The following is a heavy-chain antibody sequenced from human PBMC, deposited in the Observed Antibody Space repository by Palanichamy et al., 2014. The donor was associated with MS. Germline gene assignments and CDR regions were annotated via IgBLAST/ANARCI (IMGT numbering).Heavy chain of an antibody. CDR3: ARGQGGTATTDRYYYYYYMDV. D-gene: IGHD1-7*01. J-gene: IGHJ6*03. CDR1: GESFSPHY. CDR2: INHSGNT. V-gene: IGHV4-34*01. Sequence: QVQLQQWGGRTVEALRRPLSLTCAVYGESFSPHYWSWIRQPPGKGLEWIGEINHSGNTNYNPSLKSRVSISVDTSKNQFSLKLSSVTAADTATYYCARGQGGTATTDRYYYYYYMDVWDKGTTVTVSS.